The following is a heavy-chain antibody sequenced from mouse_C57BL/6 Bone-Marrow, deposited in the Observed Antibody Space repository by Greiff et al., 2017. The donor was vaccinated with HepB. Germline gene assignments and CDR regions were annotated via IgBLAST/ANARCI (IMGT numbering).Heavy chain of an antibody. J-gene: IGHJ4*01. V-gene: IGHV1-82*01. CDR3: ARSAAPYAMDY. CDR2: IYPGDGDT. Sequence: QVQLQQPGPELVKPGASVKISCKASGYAFSSSWMNWVKQRPGKGLEWIGRIYPGDGDTNYNGKFKGKATLTADKSSSTAYMQLSSLTSEDSAVYFCARSAAPYAMDYWGQGTSVTVSS. CDR1: GYAFSSSW. D-gene: IGHD6-1*01.